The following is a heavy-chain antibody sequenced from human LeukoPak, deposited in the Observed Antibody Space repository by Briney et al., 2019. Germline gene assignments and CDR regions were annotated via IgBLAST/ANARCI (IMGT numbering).Heavy chain of an antibody. J-gene: IGHJ5*02. D-gene: IGHD1/OR15-1a*01. CDR1: GFTFSGYW. CDR3: ARDPRNKGFDP. V-gene: IGHV3-74*01. Sequence: GGSLRLSCAASGFTFSGYWMHLARQSPGKGLVWVSCINGDGSDTRYADSVKGRFTISRDNAKNTLYLQMNSLRVEDTAVYYCARDPRNKGFDPWGQGTLVTVSS. CDR2: INGDGSDT.